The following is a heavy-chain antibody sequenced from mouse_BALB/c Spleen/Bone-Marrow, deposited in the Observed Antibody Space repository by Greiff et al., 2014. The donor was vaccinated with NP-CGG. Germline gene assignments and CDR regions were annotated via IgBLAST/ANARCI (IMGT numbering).Heavy chain of an antibody. CDR2: IDPETGGN. CDR3: TRNWDDYFDY. J-gene: IGHJ2*01. V-gene: IGHV1-15*01. CDR1: GYTFTDYE. Sequence: VQGVESGAELVRPGASVTLSCKASGYTFTDYEIHWVKQTPVHGLEWIGAIDPETGGNAYNQKFKGKATLTADKSSSTAYMELRSLTSEDSAVYYCTRNWDDYFDYWSQGTTLTVSS. D-gene: IGHD4-1*01.